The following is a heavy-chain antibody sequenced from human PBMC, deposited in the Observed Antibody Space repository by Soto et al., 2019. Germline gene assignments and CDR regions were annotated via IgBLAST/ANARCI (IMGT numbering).Heavy chain of an antibody. CDR1: GYTFTSYG. CDR3: ARDRLSPRVKGTFDI. Sequence: QVQLVQSGAEVKKPGASVKVSCKASGYTFTSYGISWVRQAPGQVLEWMGWISAYNGNTNYAQKLQGRVTMTTDTSTSTGYMELRSLRSYDTAVYYCARDRLSPRVKGTFDIWGQGTMVTVSS. J-gene: IGHJ3*02. CDR2: ISAYNGNT. V-gene: IGHV1-18*01. D-gene: IGHD2-21*01.